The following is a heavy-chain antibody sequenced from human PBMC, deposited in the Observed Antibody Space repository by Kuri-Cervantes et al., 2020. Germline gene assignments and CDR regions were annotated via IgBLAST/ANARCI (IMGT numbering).Heavy chain of an antibody. Sequence: ASVKVSCKASGGTFSSYAINWVRQAPGQGLEWMGWISAYNGNTNYAQKLQGRVTITTDESASTAYMELSSLRSEDTAVYYCARERETYCTNGVCYMYYFDYWGQGTLVTVSS. CDR3: ARERETYCTNGVCYMYYFDY. J-gene: IGHJ4*02. CDR1: GGTFSSYA. V-gene: IGHV1-18*01. CDR2: ISAYNGNT. D-gene: IGHD2-8*01.